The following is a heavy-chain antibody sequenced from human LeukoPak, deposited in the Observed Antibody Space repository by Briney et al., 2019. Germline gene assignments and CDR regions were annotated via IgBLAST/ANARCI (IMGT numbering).Heavy chain of an antibody. CDR2: IYYSGST. CDR3: AGPLDSSGYLLGY. Sequence: NTSETLSLTCTVSGGSISSSSYYWGWIRQPPGKGLEWIGSIYYSGSTYYNPSLKSRVTISVDTSKNQFSLKLSSVTAADTAVYYCAGPLDSSGYLLGYWGQGTLVTVSS. CDR1: GGSISSSSYY. V-gene: IGHV4-39*01. D-gene: IGHD3-22*01. J-gene: IGHJ4*02.